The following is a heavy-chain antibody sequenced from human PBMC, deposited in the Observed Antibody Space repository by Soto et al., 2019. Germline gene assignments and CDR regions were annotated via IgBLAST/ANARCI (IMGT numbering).Heavy chain of an antibody. CDR3: ATQRSEWELSFDY. CDR1: GYTFTGYY. CDR2: INPNSGGT. V-gene: IGHV1-2*04. J-gene: IGHJ4*02. Sequence: GASVKVSFKASGYTFTGYYMHWVRQAPGQGLEWMGWINPNSGGTNYAQKFQGWVTMTRDTSISTAYMELSRLRSDDTAVYYCATQRSEWELSFDYWGQRTLVTVSS. D-gene: IGHD1-26*01.